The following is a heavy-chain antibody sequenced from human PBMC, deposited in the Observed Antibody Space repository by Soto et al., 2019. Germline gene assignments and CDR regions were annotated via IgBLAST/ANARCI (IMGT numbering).Heavy chain of an antibody. CDR3: AREGEGYDFWSGYYTCYFDY. J-gene: IGHJ4*02. V-gene: IGHV4-4*07. CDR2: IYTSGST. CDR1: GGAISSYY. Sequence: SETLSLTCTVSGGAISSYYWSWIRQPAGKGLEWIGRIYTSGSTNYNPSLKSRVTMSVDTSKNQFSLKLSSVTAADTAVYYCAREGEGYDFWSGYYTCYFDYWGQGTLVTVSS. D-gene: IGHD3-3*01.